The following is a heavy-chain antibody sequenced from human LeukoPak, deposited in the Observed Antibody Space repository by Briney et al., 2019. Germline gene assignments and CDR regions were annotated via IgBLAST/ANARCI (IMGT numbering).Heavy chain of an antibody. V-gene: IGHV4-39*07. Sequence: PSETLSLTCTVSGGSFSSSSYYWGWIRQPPGKGLEWIGSIYYSGTTYYNPSLKSRVTISVDKSKNQFSLKLSSVTAADTAVYYCARTYGDYIAGFDYWGQGTLVTVSS. D-gene: IGHD4-17*01. J-gene: IGHJ4*02. CDR3: ARTYGDYIAGFDY. CDR1: GGSFSSSSYY. CDR2: IYYSGTT.